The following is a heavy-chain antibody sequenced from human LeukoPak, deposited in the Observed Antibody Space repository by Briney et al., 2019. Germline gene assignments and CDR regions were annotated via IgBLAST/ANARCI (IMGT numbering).Heavy chain of an antibody. CDR1: GGSISSGGYY. CDR3: ARMLWTGRDGMDV. V-gene: IGHV4-31*03. Sequence: SQTLSLTCTVSGGSISSGGYYLSWIRQHPGKGLEWIGYIYYSGSTYYNPSLKSRVTISVDTSKNQFSLKLSSVTAADTAVYYCARMLWTGRDGMDVWGQGTTVTVSS. J-gene: IGHJ6*02. D-gene: IGHD2-2*01. CDR2: IYYSGST.